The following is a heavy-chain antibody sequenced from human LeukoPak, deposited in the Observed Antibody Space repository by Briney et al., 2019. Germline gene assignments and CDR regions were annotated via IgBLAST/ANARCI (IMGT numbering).Heavy chain of an antibody. CDR3: ARGRIAKIVVVHSFQYGMDV. CDR2: INDYIGNT. CDR1: GGSFTDYV. D-gene: IGHD3-22*01. V-gene: IGHV4-34*01. Sequence: SETLSLTCDVFGGSFTDYVWTWIRQSPGQGLEWIGEINDYIGNTNYNPSLSSRVSISLEKSKNQFSLELRSVTAADTAVYYCARGRIAKIVVVHSFQYGMDVWGQGTTVTVSS. J-gene: IGHJ6*02.